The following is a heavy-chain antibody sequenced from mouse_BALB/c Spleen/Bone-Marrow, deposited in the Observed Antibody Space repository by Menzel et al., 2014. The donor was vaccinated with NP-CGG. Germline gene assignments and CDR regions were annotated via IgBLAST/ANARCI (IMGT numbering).Heavy chain of an antibody. CDR1: GFSLINYG. J-gene: IGHJ3*01. D-gene: IGHD1-1*01. CDR3: AKGHYGSSPFAY. CDR2: IWRGGTT. V-gene: IGHV2-5-1*01. Sequence: VQRVESGPSLVQPSQSLSITCTVSGFSLINYGIYWVRQSPGKGLEWLGVIWRGGTTDYNAAFMSRLSITKDNSKSQVFFKMNSLQADDTAIYYCAKGHYGSSPFAYWGQGTLVTVSA.